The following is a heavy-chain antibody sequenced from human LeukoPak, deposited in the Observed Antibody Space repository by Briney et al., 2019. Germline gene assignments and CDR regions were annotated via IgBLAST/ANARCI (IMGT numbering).Heavy chain of an antibody. Sequence: ASVKVSCKVSGYTLTELSMHWVRQAPGKGLEWMGGFDPEDGETIYAQKFQGRVTMTEDTSTDTAYMELSSLRSEDTAVYYCATLLGWFGSSNWFDPWGQGTLVTVSS. CDR2: FDPEDGET. V-gene: IGHV1-24*01. CDR3: ATLLGWFGSSNWFDP. D-gene: IGHD3-10*01. CDR1: GYTLTELS. J-gene: IGHJ5*02.